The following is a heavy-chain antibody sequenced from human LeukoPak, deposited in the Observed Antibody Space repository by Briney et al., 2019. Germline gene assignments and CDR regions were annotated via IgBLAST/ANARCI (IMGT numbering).Heavy chain of an antibody. CDR3: ARGGGGNWFDP. CDR2: IFNNGLP. V-gene: IGHV4-61*02. CDR1: SGSISSTSYY. D-gene: IGHD2-15*01. Sequence: SETLSLTCAVSSGSISSTSYYGSWIRQPAGKGLECIGRIFNNGLPNYNPSFKSRVTISVDTSQNKFTLKLSSVTAADTDVYYCARGGGGNWFDPWGQGTLVTVSS. J-gene: IGHJ5*02.